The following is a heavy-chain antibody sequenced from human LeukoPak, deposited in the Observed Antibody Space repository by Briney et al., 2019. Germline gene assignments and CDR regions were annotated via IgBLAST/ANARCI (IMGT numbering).Heavy chain of an antibody. D-gene: IGHD6-19*01. J-gene: IGHJ4*02. V-gene: IGHV3-30-3*01. Sequence: PGGSLRLSCAASGFTFNSYALHWVRQAPGKGLEWVAVISYDGSNKYYVDSVKGRFTISRDNSKNTLYLQMNSLRAEDTAVYYCATISSDWYGGYWGQGTLVTVSS. CDR2: ISYDGSNK. CDR1: GFTFNSYA. CDR3: ATISSDWYGGY.